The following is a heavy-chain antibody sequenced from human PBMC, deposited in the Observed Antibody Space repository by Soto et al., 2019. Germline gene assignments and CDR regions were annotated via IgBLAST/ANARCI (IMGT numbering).Heavy chain of an antibody. D-gene: IGHD6-6*01. CDR3: AVESSKTENTPLHYIGMDV. J-gene: IGHJ6*02. CDR1: GHTVTDLS. CDR2: FEPEAGER. V-gene: IGHV1-24*01. Sequence: ASVKVSCKVSGHTVTDLSIHWVRLSPGRGHEWMGNFEPEAGERVYAQKFQGRVKVTEDTSAHTADLELSSLTSDDTTVYYCAVESSKTENTPLHYIGMDVWGQGTTVTVSS.